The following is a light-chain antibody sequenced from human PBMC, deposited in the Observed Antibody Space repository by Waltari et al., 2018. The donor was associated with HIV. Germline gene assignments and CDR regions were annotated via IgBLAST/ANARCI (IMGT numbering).Light chain of an antibody. Sequence: QSALTQPRSVSGSPGQSVTISCTGTSSDVGVSNYVPWYQQHPGKAPKLMIYDVSKRPSGVPDRFSGSKSGNTASLTISGLQAEDEADYYCCSYAGSYTLVFGGGTKLTVL. CDR2: DVS. CDR1: SSDVGVSNY. J-gene: IGLJ2*01. V-gene: IGLV2-11*01. CDR3: CSYAGSYTLV.